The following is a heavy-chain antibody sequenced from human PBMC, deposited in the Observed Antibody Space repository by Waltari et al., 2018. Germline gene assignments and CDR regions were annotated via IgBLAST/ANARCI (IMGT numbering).Heavy chain of an antibody. CDR3: ARDRGPSGYRNWYFDL. CDR1: GFTFSSYD. D-gene: IGHD3-22*01. V-gene: IGHV3-13*01. J-gene: IGHJ2*01. Sequence: EVQLVESGGGLVQPGGSLRLSCAASGFTFSSYDMHWVRQATGKGLEWVSAIGTAGDTYYPGSVKGRFTISRENDKNSVYLQMNSLRAGDTAVYYCARDRGPSGYRNWYFDLWGRGTLVTVSS. CDR2: IGTAGDT.